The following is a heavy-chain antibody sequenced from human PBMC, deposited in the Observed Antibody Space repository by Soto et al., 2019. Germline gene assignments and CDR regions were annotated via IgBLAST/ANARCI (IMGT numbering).Heavy chain of an antibody. Sequence: EVQLLESGGGLVQPGGSLRLSCAASGFTFSSYAMSWVRQAPGKGLEWVSAISGSGGSTYYADSVKGRFTISRDNSKNTVDLQMNSLGAEDTAVYYCAKGGEVGYYYYYGMDVWGQRTTVTVSS. CDR3: AKGGEVGYYYYYGMDV. CDR2: ISGSGGST. J-gene: IGHJ6*02. CDR1: GFTFSSYA. D-gene: IGHD1-26*01. V-gene: IGHV3-23*01.